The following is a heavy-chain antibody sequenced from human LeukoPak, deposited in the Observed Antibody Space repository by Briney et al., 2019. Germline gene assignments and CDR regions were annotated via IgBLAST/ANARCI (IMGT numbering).Heavy chain of an antibody. Sequence: PGGSLRLSCAASGFTFSSYGMHWVRQAPGKGLEWVAFIRYDGSNKYYADSVKGRFAISRDNSKNTLYLQMNSLRAEDTAVYYCAKDRTDYFDYWGQGTLVTVSS. CDR1: GFTFSSYG. J-gene: IGHJ4*02. CDR3: AKDRTDYFDY. D-gene: IGHD3/OR15-3a*01. V-gene: IGHV3-30*02. CDR2: IRYDGSNK.